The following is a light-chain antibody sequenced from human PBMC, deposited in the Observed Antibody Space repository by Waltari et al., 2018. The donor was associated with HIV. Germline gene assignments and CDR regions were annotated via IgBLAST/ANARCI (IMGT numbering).Light chain of an antibody. CDR2: GVI. V-gene: IGLV2-11*01. CDR3: CSYAGTYTYVL. CDR1: SSDVGGYDS. Sequence: QSALTQPRSVSGSPVQSVTISCTGTSSDVGGYDSVSWYLQHPGKVPKLIINGVIKRPSGVPDRVSGSKSGNTASLTISGLQTEDEADYFCCSYAGTYTYVLFGGGTKLTVL. J-gene: IGLJ3*02.